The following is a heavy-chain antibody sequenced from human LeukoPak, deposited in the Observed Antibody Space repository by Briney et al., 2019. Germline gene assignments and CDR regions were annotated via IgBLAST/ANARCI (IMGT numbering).Heavy chain of an antibody. D-gene: IGHD6-13*01. CDR2: INHSGST. CDR3: ARAGRSSSWYT. Sequence: SETLSPTCAVYGGSFSGYYWSWIRQPPGKGLEWIGEINHSGSTNYNPSLKSRVTISVDTSKNQFSLKLSSVTAADTAVYYCARAGRSSSWYTWSQGTLVTVSS. CDR1: GGSFSGYY. J-gene: IGHJ4*02. V-gene: IGHV4-34*01.